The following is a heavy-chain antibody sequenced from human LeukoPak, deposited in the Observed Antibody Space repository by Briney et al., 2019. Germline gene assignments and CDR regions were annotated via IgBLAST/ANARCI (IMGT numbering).Heavy chain of an antibody. CDR3: AREASGGYFDY. CDR2: INPNSGGT. CDR1: GYTFTGYY. J-gene: IGHJ4*02. Sequence: ASVKVSCKASGYTFTGYYMHWVRQDPGQGLEWMGWINPNSGGTNYAQKFQGRVTMTRDTSTSTVYMDLSSLRSEDTAVYYCAREASGGYFDYWGQGTLVTVSS. V-gene: IGHV1-2*02. D-gene: IGHD4-23*01.